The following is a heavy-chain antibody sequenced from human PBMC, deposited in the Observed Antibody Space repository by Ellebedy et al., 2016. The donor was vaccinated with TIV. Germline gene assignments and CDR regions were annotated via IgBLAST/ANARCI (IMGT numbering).Heavy chain of an antibody. CDR1: GESFSGYY. CDR2: INHSGST. D-gene: IGHD5-12*01. CDR3: ARGQGRRKATDY. V-gene: IGHV4-34*01. J-gene: IGHJ4*02. Sequence: SETLSLXXAVYGESFSGYYWSWIRQPPGRGPEWIGEINHSGSTNYNPSLKSRITMSVDTSKNQFSLKLSSVTAADTAVYYCARGQGRRKATDYWGQGTLVTVSS.